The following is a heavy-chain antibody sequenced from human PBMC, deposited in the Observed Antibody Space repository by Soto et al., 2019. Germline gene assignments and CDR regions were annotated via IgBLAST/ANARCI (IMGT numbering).Heavy chain of an antibody. CDR2: IYYSGST. CDR3: ARGYSSSWYAFDI. Sequence: SETLSLTCTVSGGSISSYYWSWIRQPPGKGLEWIGYIYYSGSTNYNPSLKSRVTISVDTSKNQFSLKLSSVTAADTAVYYCARGYSSSWYAFDIGGQGTMVTVSS. D-gene: IGHD6-13*01. J-gene: IGHJ3*02. CDR1: GGSISSYY. V-gene: IGHV4-59*01.